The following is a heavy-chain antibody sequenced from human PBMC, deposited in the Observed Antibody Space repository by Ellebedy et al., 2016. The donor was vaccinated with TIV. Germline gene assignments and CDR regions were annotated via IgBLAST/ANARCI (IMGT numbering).Heavy chain of an antibody. CDR3: ARVAYCGGDCAYYFDF. D-gene: IGHD2-21*02. CDR2: ISAYNGNT. J-gene: IGHJ4*02. CDR1: GYTFTSYG. V-gene: IGHV1-18*01. Sequence: ASVKVSCXASGYTFTSYGISWVRQAPGQGLEWMGWISAYNGNTNYAQKLQGRVTMTTDTSTSTAYMELRSLRSDDTAVYYCARVAYCGGDCAYYFDFWGQGTLVTVSS.